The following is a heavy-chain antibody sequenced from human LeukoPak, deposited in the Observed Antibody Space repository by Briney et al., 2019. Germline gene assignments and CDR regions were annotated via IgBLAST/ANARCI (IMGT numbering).Heavy chain of an antibody. V-gene: IGHV4-39*01. Sequence: SETLSLTCTVSGGSISSSYYYWGWIRQPPGKGLEWIGSIYYSGSTYYNPSLKSRVTISVDTSKNQFSLKLRSVTAADTAVYYCARVGYSSSWYGLTYFDYWGQGTLVTVSS. CDR2: IYYSGST. D-gene: IGHD6-13*01. CDR3: ARVGYSSSWYGLTYFDY. CDR1: GGSISSSYYY. J-gene: IGHJ4*02.